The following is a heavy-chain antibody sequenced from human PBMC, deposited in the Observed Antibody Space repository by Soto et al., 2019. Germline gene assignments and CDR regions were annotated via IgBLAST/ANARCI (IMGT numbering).Heavy chain of an antibody. J-gene: IGHJ6*02. D-gene: IGHD7-27*01. CDR2: IDYSGNT. CDR3: ARELGVYGMDV. Sequence: QVQLQESGPGLVKPSQTLSLTCTVSGGSINSADYYWSWIRQHPGKGLEWIGYIDYSGNTYYNPPLKSRVTISVDTSKNQLSLKLSSVTAADTAVYYCARELGVYGMDVWGQGTAVTVSS. CDR1: GGSINSADYY. V-gene: IGHV4-31*03.